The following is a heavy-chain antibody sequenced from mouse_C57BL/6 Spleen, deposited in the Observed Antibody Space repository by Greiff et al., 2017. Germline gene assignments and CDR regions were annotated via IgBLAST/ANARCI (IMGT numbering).Heavy chain of an antibody. CDR3: ARWGGQLRLPYAMDY. CDR1: GYTFTDYY. V-gene: IGHV1-75*01. D-gene: IGHD3-2*02. CDR2: IFPGSGST. J-gene: IGHJ4*01. Sequence: QVQLQQSGPELVKPGASVKISCKASGYTFTDYYINWVKQRPGQGLEWIGWIFPGSGSTYYNEKFKGKATLTVDKSSSTAYMLLSSLTSEDSAVYFCARWGGQLRLPYAMDYWGQGTSVTVSS.